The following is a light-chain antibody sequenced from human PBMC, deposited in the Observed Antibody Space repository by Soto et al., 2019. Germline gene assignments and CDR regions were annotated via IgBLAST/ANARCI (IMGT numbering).Light chain of an antibody. CDR3: QQYGTWWT. J-gene: IGKJ1*01. V-gene: IGKV3-15*01. Sequence: EIVMTQSPATLSVSPGERATLSCRASQSVSSNLAWYQQKPGQAPRLLIYGASTRATGIPARFSGSGSGTEFTLTVSSRQSEEFAVYYCQQYGTWWTFGQGTKVEIK. CDR1: QSVSSN. CDR2: GAS.